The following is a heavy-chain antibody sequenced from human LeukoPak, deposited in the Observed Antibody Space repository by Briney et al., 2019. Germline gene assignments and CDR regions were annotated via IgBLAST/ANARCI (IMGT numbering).Heavy chain of an antibody. D-gene: IGHD6-13*01. Sequence: TSETLSLTCAVYGGSFSGYYWSWIRQPPGKGLEWIGEINHSGSTNYNPSLKSRVTISVDTSKNQFSLKLSSVTAADTAVYYCARAPESSSFYFDYWGQGTLVTVSS. V-gene: IGHV4-34*01. J-gene: IGHJ4*02. CDR3: ARAPESSSFYFDY. CDR2: INHSGST. CDR1: GGSFSGYY.